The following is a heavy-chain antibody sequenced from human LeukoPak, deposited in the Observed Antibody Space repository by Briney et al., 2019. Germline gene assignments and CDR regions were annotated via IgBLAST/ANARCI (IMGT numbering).Heavy chain of an antibody. Sequence: GGSLRLSCTTSGFTFKNYAMTWVRQAPGKGLEWVSSIRDSGDATHYTDSVKGRFTISRDNSKNTLYLQMNLLRAEDTALYYCARVRGYSYANEYHFEYWGQGTLVTVSS. V-gene: IGHV3-23*01. CDR3: ARVRGYSYANEYHFEY. D-gene: IGHD5-18*01. CDR1: GFTFKNYA. J-gene: IGHJ4*02. CDR2: IRDSGDAT.